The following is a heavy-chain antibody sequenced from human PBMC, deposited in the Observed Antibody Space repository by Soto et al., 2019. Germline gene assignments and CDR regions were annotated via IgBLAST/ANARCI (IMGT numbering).Heavy chain of an antibody. CDR3: ARLGPYGSESYSFRYNWFDP. D-gene: IGHD3-10*01. Sequence: GGSLRLSCTTSGFTVISSHMTWVLQAPWKGLEWVSVIYSGGSSYYAVSVQGRFTISRDNSKNTVYLQMNSLRGEDTAMYYCARLGPYGSESYSFRYNWFDPWGQGTQVTVSS. CDR2: IYSGGSS. J-gene: IGHJ5*02. V-gene: IGHV3-53*01. CDR1: GFTVISSH.